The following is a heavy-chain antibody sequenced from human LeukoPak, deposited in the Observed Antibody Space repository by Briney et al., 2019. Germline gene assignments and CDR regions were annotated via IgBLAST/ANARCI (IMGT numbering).Heavy chain of an antibody. J-gene: IGHJ4*02. Sequence: SVKVSCKASEGTFSSYAISWVRQAPGQGLEWMGGIIPIFGTANYAQKFQGRVTITADESTSTAYMELSSLRSEDTAVYYCARDGDCSGGSCYVYWGQGTLVTVSS. V-gene: IGHV1-69*13. CDR1: EGTFSSYA. CDR3: ARDGDCSGGSCYVY. D-gene: IGHD2-15*01. CDR2: IIPIFGTA.